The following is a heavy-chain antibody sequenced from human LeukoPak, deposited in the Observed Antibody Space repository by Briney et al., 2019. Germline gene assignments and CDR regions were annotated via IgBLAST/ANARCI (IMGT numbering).Heavy chain of an antibody. D-gene: IGHD1-26*01. CDR1: GYTFTGYY. J-gene: IGHJ3*02. Sequence: ASVKVSFTASGYTFTGYYMHWVRQAPGQGLEWMGWINPNSGGTNYAQKFQGRVTMTRDTSISTAYMELSRLRSDDTAVYYCASNSGSYFTGTDDAFDIWGQGTMVTVSS. CDR3: ASNSGSYFTGTDDAFDI. CDR2: INPNSGGT. V-gene: IGHV1-2*02.